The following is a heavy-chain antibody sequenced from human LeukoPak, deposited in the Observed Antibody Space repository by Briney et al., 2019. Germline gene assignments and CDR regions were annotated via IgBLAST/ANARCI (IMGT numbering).Heavy chain of an antibody. CDR3: ARPLALAGTFDY. J-gene: IGHJ4*02. Sequence: ASVKVSCKASGYTFTSYAMHWVRQAPGQRLEWMGWINAGNGNTKYSQKLQGRVTITRDTSASTAYMELSSLRSEDTAVYYCARPLALAGTFDYWGQGTLVTVSS. CDR1: GYTFTSYA. D-gene: IGHD6-19*01. V-gene: IGHV1-3*01. CDR2: INAGNGNT.